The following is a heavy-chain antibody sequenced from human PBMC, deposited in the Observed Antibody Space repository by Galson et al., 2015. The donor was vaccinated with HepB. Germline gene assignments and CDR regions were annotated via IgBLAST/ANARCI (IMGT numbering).Heavy chain of an antibody. V-gene: IGHV3-66*01. CDR3: ARFYDSSGYHLDY. CDR2: IYSGGST. Sequence: SLRLSCAASGFTVSSNYMSWVRQAPGKGLEWVSVIYSGGSTYYADSVKGRFTISRDNSKNTLYLQMNSLRAEDTAVYYCARFYDSSGYHLDYWGQGTLVTVSS. D-gene: IGHD3-22*01. J-gene: IGHJ4*02. CDR1: GFTVSSNY.